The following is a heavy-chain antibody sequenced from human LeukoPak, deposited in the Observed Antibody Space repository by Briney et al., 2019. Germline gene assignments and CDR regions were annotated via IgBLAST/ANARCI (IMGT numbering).Heavy chain of an antibody. V-gene: IGHV4-59*01. D-gene: IGHD6-19*01. Sequence: SVTLSLTCTVSGGSISSYYWSWIRQPPGKGLEWMGYISYSGSTNYNPSLKSRVTISLDTSKNQVSLKLSSVTAADTAVYYCARDRGITVAGRGYWYFDLWGRGTLVTVSS. CDR3: ARDRGITVAGRGYWYFDL. J-gene: IGHJ2*01. CDR1: GGSISSYY. CDR2: ISYSGST.